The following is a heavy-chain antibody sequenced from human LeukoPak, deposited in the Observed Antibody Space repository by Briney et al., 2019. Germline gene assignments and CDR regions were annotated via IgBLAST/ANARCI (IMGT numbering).Heavy chain of an antibody. CDR2: IYHSGST. V-gene: IGHV4-38-2*02. CDR3: ARDLGYSSGWYQNFNY. D-gene: IGHD6-19*01. CDR1: GYSISSGYY. Sequence: SETLSLTCIVSGYSISSGYYWGWIRQPPGKGLEWIGSIYHSGSTYYNPSLKSRVTISVDTSKNQFSLKLSSVTAADTAVYYCARDLGYSSGWYQNFNYWGQGTLVTVSS. J-gene: IGHJ4*02.